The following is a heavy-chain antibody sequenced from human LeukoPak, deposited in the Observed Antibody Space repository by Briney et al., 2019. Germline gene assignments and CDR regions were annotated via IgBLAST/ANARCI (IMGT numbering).Heavy chain of an antibody. J-gene: IGHJ4*02. V-gene: IGHV1-8*03. CDR2: MNPNSGNT. D-gene: IGHD6-25*01. Sequence: ASVKVSCKASGYTFTSYDINWVRQATGQGLEWMGWMNPNSGNTGHAQKFQGRVTITRNTSISTAYMELSSLRSEDTAVYYCARGEPGGNGWNYWGQGTLVTVSS. CDR3: ARGEPGGNGWNY. CDR1: GYTFTSYD.